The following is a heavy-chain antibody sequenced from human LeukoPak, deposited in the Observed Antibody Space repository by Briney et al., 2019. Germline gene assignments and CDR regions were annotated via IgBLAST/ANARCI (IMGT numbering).Heavy chain of an antibody. CDR1: GDSVSSGRNY. Sequence: SETLSLTCSVSGDSVSSGRNYWGWIRQSPGKGLEWIASIYSSGNTHSNPSLKSRVSISVDTSKNQVSLKLYSVTASDAAIYYCARHLSGTTMSHYFDFWGQGTLVTVSA. CDR3: ARHLSGTTMSHYFDF. D-gene: IGHD1-1*01. J-gene: IGHJ4*02. V-gene: IGHV4-39*01. CDR2: IYSSGNT.